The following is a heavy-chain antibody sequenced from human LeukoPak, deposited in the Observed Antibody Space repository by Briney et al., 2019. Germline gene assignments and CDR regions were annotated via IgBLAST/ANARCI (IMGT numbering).Heavy chain of an antibody. J-gene: IGHJ2*01. Sequence: SETLSLTCTVSGGSISSYYWSWIRQPPGKGLEWIGSIYYRGSTNYNPSLKSRVTISVDTSKNQFSLKLTSVTAADTAVYYCARQSYYSDSSVYPHWYFDLWGRGTLVTVSS. CDR3: ARQSYYSDSSVYPHWYFDL. CDR2: IYYRGST. CDR1: GGSISSYY. V-gene: IGHV4-59*08. D-gene: IGHD3-22*01.